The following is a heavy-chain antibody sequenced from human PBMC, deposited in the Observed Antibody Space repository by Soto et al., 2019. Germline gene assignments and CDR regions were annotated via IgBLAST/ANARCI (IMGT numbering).Heavy chain of an antibody. CDR3: ARAFLDGRYSSSALGY. V-gene: IGHV3-33*01. CDR2: IWYDGSNK. CDR1: GFTFSSYG. D-gene: IGHD6-13*01. Sequence: QVQLVESGGGVVQPGRSLRLSCAASGFTFSSYGMHWVRQAPGKGLEWVAVIWYDGSNKYYADSVKGRFTISRDNSKNTLYLQMNSLRAEDTAVYYCARAFLDGRYSSSALGYWGQGTLVTVSS. J-gene: IGHJ4*02.